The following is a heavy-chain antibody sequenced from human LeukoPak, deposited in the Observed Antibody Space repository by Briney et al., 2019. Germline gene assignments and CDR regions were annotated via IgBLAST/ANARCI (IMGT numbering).Heavy chain of an antibody. D-gene: IGHD2-15*01. CDR3: ARGAWATRLGS. Sequence: QTLSLTCAVYGESLNSYYWSWIRQPPGKGLEWIGEIYESGSTEYNPSLKSRVTISMVPSKQQFSLSLTSVTAADTAVYYCARGAWATRLGSWGLGTPVIVSS. CDR2: IYESGST. V-gene: IGHV4-34*01. J-gene: IGHJ4*02. CDR1: GESLNSYY.